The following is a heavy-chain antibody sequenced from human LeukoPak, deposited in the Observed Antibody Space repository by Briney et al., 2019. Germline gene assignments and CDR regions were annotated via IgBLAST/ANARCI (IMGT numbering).Heavy chain of an antibody. D-gene: IGHD3-10*01. CDR2: IYYSGST. CDR3: ARCHRGYGCY. Sequence: PSETLSLTCTVSGGSISSSSYYWGWIRQPPGKGLEWIGSIYYSGSTYYNPSLKSRVTISVDTSKNQFSLKLSSVTAADTAVYYCARCHRGYGCYWGQGTLVTVSS. CDR1: GGSISSSSYY. J-gene: IGHJ4*02. V-gene: IGHV4-39*07.